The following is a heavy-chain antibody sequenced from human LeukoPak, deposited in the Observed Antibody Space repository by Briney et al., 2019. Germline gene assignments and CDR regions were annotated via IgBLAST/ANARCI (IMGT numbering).Heavy chain of an antibody. J-gene: IGHJ4*02. Sequence: GGSLRLSCAASGFTFSSYAMSWVRQAPGKGLEWVSAISGSGGSTYYADSVKGRFTISRDNSKNTLYLQMNSLRAEDTAVYYCAKLNDILTGYPHFDYWGQGTLVTVSS. CDR3: AKLNDILTGYPHFDY. V-gene: IGHV3-23*01. D-gene: IGHD3-9*01. CDR1: GFTFSSYA. CDR2: ISGSGGST.